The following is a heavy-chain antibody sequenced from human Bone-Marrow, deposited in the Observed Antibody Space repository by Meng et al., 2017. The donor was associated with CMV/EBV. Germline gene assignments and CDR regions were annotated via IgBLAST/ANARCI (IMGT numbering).Heavy chain of an antibody. Sequence: GSLRLSCTVSGYSISSGYYWGWIRQPPGKGLEWIGYIYYSGSTNYNPSLKSRVTISVDTSKNQFSLKLSSVTAADTAVYYCARVPAARRLIFDYWGQGTLVTVSS. J-gene: IGHJ4*02. CDR2: IYYSGST. CDR1: GYSISSGYY. D-gene: IGHD2-2*01. V-gene: IGHV4-61*01. CDR3: ARVPAARRLIFDY.